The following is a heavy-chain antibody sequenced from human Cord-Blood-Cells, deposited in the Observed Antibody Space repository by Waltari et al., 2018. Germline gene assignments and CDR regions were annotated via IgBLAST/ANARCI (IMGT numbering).Heavy chain of an antibody. V-gene: IGHV1-69*01. D-gene: IGHD3-22*01. J-gene: IGHJ4*02. Sequence: QVQLVQSWAEVKKPGSSVKVSCKASGGTFSSYAISWVRQAPGQGLEWMGGIIPIFGTANYAQKFQGRVTITADESTSTAYMELSSLRSEDTAVYYCARVRYYDSSGYYYYFDYWGQGTLVTVSS. CDR3: ARVRYYDSSGYYYYFDY. CDR2: IIPIFGTA. CDR1: GGTFSSYA.